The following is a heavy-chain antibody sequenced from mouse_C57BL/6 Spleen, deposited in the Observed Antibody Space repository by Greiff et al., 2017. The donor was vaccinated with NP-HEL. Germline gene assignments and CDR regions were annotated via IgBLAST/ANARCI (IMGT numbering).Heavy chain of an antibody. J-gene: IGHJ3*01. CDR3: GGYYDYDGVWFAY. CDR1: GYSFTGYY. CDR2: INPSTGGT. Sequence: EVQLQQSGPELVKPGASVKISCKASGYSFTGYYMNWVKQSPEKSLEWIGEINPSTGGTTYNQKFKAKATLTVDKSSSTAYMQLKSLTSEDSSVYYCGGYYDYDGVWFAYWGQGTLVTVSA. V-gene: IGHV1-42*01. D-gene: IGHD2-4*01.